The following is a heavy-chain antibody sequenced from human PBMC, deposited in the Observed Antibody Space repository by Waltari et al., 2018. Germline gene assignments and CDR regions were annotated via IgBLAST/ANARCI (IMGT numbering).Heavy chain of an antibody. V-gene: IGHV5-51*01. CDR1: GYSFTSYW. D-gene: IGHD3-10*01. CDR2: IYPGDSDT. CDR3: TRCDSGSSKGMDV. Sequence: ELQLVQSGAEVKKPGESLTISCQGSGYSFTSYWIGWVRQMPGKGLEWMGIIYPGDSDTRYSPSFQGQVTISADKSISTAYLQWSSLKAADTAMYYCTRCDSGSSKGMDVWGKGTTVTVSS. J-gene: IGHJ6*03.